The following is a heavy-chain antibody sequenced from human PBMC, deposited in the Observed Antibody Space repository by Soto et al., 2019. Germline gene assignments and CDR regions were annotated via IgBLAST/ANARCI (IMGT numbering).Heavy chain of an antibody. CDR2: IIAISGTA. CDR3: AVPGLWDYSGRYYFDY. D-gene: IGHD4-4*01. CDR1: GGSFNSYA. Sequence: QVQLVQSGTEVKKPGASVKVSCKPFGGSFNSYAVSWVRQAPGQGLEWMGGIIAISGTATYAQKFQGRVTITAGKSTSTDYMELSSLTSDDTAVYYCAVPGLWDYSGRYYFDYWGQGTQVTVSS. V-gene: IGHV1-69*06. J-gene: IGHJ4*02.